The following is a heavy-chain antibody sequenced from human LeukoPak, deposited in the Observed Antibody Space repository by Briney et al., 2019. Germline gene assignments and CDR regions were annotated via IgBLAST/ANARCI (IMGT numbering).Heavy chain of an antibody. Sequence: PGESLRLSCAASGFTFSSYAMSWVRQAPGKGLEGVSAISGSGGSTYYADSVKGRFTISRDNSKNTLYLQMNSLRAEDTAVYYCAKDRGYGGNSAPQDWGQGVLVTVSS. J-gene: IGHJ4*02. CDR1: GFTFSSYA. CDR2: ISGSGGST. CDR3: AKDRGYGGNSAPQD. D-gene: IGHD4-23*01. V-gene: IGHV3-23*01.